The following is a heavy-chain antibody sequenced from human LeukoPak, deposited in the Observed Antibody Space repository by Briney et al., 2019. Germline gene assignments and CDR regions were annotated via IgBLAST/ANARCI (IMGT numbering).Heavy chain of an antibody. D-gene: IGHD6-25*01. CDR3: ARSSGTGTFSY. Sequence: SETLSLTCTVSGDSISRSTYYWAWIRQPPGKGLEWIGSVYYGRSPYFNPSLESRATISVDTSKNHFSQKMSSVTAADTAVYYCARSSGTGTFSYWGQGTLVTVSS. CDR2: VYYGRSP. CDR1: GDSISRSTYY. J-gene: IGHJ4*02. V-gene: IGHV4-39*02.